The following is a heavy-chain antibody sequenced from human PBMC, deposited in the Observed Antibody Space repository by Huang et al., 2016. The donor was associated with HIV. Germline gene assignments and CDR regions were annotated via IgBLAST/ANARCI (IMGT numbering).Heavy chain of an antibody. CDR1: GFSLRSSGVG. D-gene: IGHD3-10*01. J-gene: IGHJ4*02. V-gene: IGHV2-5*04. CDR2: IYWNDDK. Sequence: QITLKESGPTLVKPTQTLTVTCTFSGFSLRSSGVGVGWIRQPPGRALEWLALIYWNDDKRCTPALRSRLNITKDTSRNQVVLTMTDMDPVDTATYYGVCTYNSGSFHYWGQGTLVTVSS. CDR3: VCTYNSGSFHY.